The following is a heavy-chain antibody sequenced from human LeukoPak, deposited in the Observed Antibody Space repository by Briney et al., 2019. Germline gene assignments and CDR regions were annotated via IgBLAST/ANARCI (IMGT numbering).Heavy chain of an antibody. V-gene: IGHV3-23*01. CDR3: AKGYSNPSHFDY. CDR1: GFSFNSYA. D-gene: IGHD4-11*01. Sequence: GGSLRLSCAASGFSFNSYAMSWVRQAPGKGLEGVSTISRSGDNPYYADSVKGRFTISRDNSKSTLYLQMNSLRVEDTAVYFCAKGYSNPSHFDYWGQGTLVAVSS. CDR2: ISRSGDNP. J-gene: IGHJ4*02.